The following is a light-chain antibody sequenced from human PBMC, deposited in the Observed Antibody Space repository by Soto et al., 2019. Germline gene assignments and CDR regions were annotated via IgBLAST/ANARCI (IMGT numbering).Light chain of an antibody. CDR1: SSDVGGYNY. J-gene: IGLJ2*01. CDR3: SSYAGSNNLV. CDR2: EVS. Sequence: QSALTQPPSASGSPGQSVTISCTGTSSDVGGYNYVSWYQQHPGKAPKLMIYEVSKRPSGVPDRFSGSKSGNTASLTVSGLQAEGEADYYCSSYAGSNNLVFGGGTKFTVL. V-gene: IGLV2-8*01.